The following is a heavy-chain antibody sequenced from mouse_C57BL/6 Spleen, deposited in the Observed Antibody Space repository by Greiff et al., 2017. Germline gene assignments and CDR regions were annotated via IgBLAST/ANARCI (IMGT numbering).Heavy chain of an antibody. Sequence: EVMLVESGGGLVQPGGSLSLSCAASGFTFTDYYMSWVRQPPGKALEWLGFIRNKANGYTTEYSASVKGRFTISRDNSQSILYLQMNALRAEDSATYYCARKYYGSSYGFAYWGQGTLVTVSA. CDR2: IRNKANGYTT. CDR3: ARKYYGSSYGFAY. CDR1: GFTFTDYY. V-gene: IGHV7-3*01. J-gene: IGHJ3*01. D-gene: IGHD1-1*01.